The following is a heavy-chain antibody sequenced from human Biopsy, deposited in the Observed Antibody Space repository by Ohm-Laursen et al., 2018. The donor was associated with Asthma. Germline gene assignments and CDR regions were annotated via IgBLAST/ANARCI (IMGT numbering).Heavy chain of an antibody. J-gene: IGHJ3*02. CDR3: ARGSCSSLTYPDAFDI. Sequence: GPLSLTCTVSGGSITSFYWSWIRQPPGRGLEWIGYIYFSGNTNYNPSLKSRVTISIDTSKTHFSLKLTSVTAADTALYYCARGSCSSLTYPDAFDIWGQGTMVTVS. CDR2: IYFSGNT. D-gene: IGHD2-2*01. V-gene: IGHV4-59*01. CDR1: GGSITSFY.